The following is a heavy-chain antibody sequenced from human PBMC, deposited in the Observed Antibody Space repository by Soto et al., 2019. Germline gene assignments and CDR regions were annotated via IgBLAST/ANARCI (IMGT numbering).Heavy chain of an antibody. J-gene: IGHJ6*02. CDR3: ARFYCSQNSCYDPRGFYYYGMDV. CDR2: IIPIVGTA. Sequence: ASVKVSCKASGVTFSRNSISWVRQAPGQGLEWMGGIIPIVGTANYAQKFQGRVTIIADESTSTAHMELSSLRSEDTAVYYCARFYCSQNSCYDPRGFYYYGMDVWGQGTTVTVSS. D-gene: IGHD2-2*01. CDR1: GVTFSRNS. V-gene: IGHV1-69*13.